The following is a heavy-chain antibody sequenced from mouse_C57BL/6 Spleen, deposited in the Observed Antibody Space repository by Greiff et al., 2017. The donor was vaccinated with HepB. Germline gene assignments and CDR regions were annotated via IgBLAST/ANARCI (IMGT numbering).Heavy chain of an antibody. V-gene: IGHV7-1*01. CDR1: GFTFSDFY. CDR2: SRNKANDYTT. J-gene: IGHJ1*03. Sequence: EVMLVESGGGLVQSGRSLRLSCATSGFTFSDFYMEWVRQAPGKGLEWIAASRNKANDYTTEYSASVKGRFIVSRDTSQSILYLQMNALRAEDTAIYYCARDAARYWYFDVWGTGTTVTVSS. CDR3: ARDAARYWYFDV.